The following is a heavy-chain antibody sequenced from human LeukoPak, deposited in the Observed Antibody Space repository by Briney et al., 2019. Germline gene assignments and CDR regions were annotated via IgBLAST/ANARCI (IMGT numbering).Heavy chain of an antibody. J-gene: IGHJ4*02. Sequence: SETLSLTCTVSGGSISSSSYFWGWIRQPPAKGLEWIANIYYSGSTYYNPSLKSRVTISVDTSKNQFSLKLSSVTAADTAVYYCARIYPQIPNWGQGTLVTVSS. D-gene: IGHD5-12*01. CDR2: IYYSGST. CDR3: ARIYPQIPN. V-gene: IGHV4-39*01. CDR1: GGSISSSSYF.